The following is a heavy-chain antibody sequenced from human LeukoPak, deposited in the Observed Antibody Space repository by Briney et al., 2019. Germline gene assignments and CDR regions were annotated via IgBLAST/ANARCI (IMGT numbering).Heavy chain of an antibody. Sequence: ASVKVSCKASGYTFTDYYINWVRQAPGQGLEWIGWINPNSGDTNYAQKFQDRVTMTRDTSISTAYIELNFLRSDDTAVFYCARGDYYGSPRVVAAWGQGTLVTVSS. CDR1: GYTFTDYY. D-gene: IGHD3-10*01. CDR3: ARGDYYGSPRVVAA. J-gene: IGHJ5*02. V-gene: IGHV1-2*02. CDR2: INPNSGDT.